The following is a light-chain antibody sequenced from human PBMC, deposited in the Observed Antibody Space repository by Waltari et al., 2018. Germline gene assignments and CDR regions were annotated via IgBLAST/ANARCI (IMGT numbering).Light chain of an antibody. CDR3: QAWDSNTEV. V-gene: IGLV3-1*01. CDR2: QDS. J-gene: IGLJ2*01. CDR1: KLGNRF. Sequence: SYELTQPPSVSVSPGQTASITCSGDKLGNRFASWFQQKAGQSPVLVIYQDSRRPSGIRERFSGSNSGNTATLTISGPQPMDEADYYCQAWDSNTEVFGGGTKLTVL.